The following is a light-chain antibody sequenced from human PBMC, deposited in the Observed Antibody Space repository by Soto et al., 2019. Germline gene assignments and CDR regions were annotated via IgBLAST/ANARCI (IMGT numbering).Light chain of an antibody. Sequence: QSALTQPASVSGSPGQSINISCTGTSSDVGGYNYVSWYQQHPGKAPKLMIYDVSNRPSGVSNRFSGSKSGNTASLTISGLQAEDEADYYCSSYTSSSLLYVFGTGTKLTVL. CDR2: DVS. CDR1: SSDVGGYNY. V-gene: IGLV2-14*01. J-gene: IGLJ1*01. CDR3: SSYTSSSLLYV.